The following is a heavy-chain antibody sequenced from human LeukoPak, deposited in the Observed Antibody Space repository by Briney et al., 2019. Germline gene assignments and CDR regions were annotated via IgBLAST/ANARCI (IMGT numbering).Heavy chain of an antibody. D-gene: IGHD6-13*01. CDR2: ISGSGGST. CDR3: AKGKEAAGLFDY. CDR1: GFTFSSYA. Sequence: GGSLRLSCAASGFTFSSYAMSWVRQAPGKGLEWVSAISGSGGSTYYADSVKGRFTTSRDNSKNTLYLQMNSLRAEDTAVYYCAKGKEAAGLFDYWGQGTLVTVSS. V-gene: IGHV3-23*01. J-gene: IGHJ4*02.